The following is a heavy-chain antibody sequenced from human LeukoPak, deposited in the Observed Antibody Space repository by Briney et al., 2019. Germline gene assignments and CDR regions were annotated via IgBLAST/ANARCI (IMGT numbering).Heavy chain of an antibody. D-gene: IGHD5-24*01. V-gene: IGHV3-30*02. CDR1: GSTFSSFG. J-gene: IGHJ4*02. CDR3: AKDLGMGTRIDF. Sequence: PGGSLRLSCAASGSTFSSFGMHWVRQAPGKGLEWVAFIRFDGSNEYYTDSVKGRFTISRDNSKNTLSLQMNSLRPEDTAVYYCAKDLGMGTRIDFRGQGTLVTVSS. CDR2: IRFDGSNE.